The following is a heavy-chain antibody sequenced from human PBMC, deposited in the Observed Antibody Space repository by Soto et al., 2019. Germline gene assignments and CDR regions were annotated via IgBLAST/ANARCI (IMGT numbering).Heavy chain of an antibody. D-gene: IGHD3-3*01. J-gene: IGHJ4*02. CDR3: ARDVGPVTIFGEALSGYFDF. Sequence: PVGSLRISCAVSGFSFGNYWMSWVRQAPGKGLEWLASIKEDGSERYYLDSVKGRFTISRDNAKDSLSLQMNSLRGEDTAFYYCARDVGPVTIFGEALSGYFDFWGQGTLVTVSS. V-gene: IGHV3-7*03. CDR2: IKEDGSER. CDR1: GFSFGNYW.